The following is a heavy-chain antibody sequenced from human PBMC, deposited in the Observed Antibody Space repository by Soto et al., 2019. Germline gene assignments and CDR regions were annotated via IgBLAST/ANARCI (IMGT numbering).Heavy chain of an antibody. J-gene: IGHJ5*02. D-gene: IGHD3-3*01. CDR3: ARVCDSLLFLEWYNSPGGSDP. V-gene: IGHV1-8*01. Sequence: GASVKVSCKASGYTLTSYDINWVRQATGQGLEWMGWMNPNSGNTGYAQKFQGRVTMTRNTSISTAYMELSSLRSEDTAVYYCARVCDSLLFLEWYNSPGGSDPWGQGTLGTGS. CDR1: GYTLTSYD. CDR2: MNPNSGNT.